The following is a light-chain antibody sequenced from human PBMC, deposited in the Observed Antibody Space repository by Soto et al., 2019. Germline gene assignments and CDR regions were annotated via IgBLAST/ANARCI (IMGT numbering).Light chain of an antibody. V-gene: IGKV3-15*01. CDR2: AAS. CDR1: QSVSSN. CDR3: QQYNNWPIT. J-gene: IGKJ5*01. Sequence: DKVMTQSPATLSVSPGETATLSCRASQSVSSNLAWYQQKPGQAPRLLIYAASTRATDIPARFSGSGSGTEFTLTISSLQSGDFAIYFCQQYNNWPITFGQGTRLEIK.